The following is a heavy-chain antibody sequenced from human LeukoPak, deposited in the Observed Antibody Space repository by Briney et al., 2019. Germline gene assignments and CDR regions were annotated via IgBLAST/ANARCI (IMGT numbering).Heavy chain of an antibody. D-gene: IGHD6-19*01. J-gene: IGHJ4*02. V-gene: IGHV4-59*01. CDR1: GGSISSYY. CDR3: ARIPDNSGWEIYFDY. CDR2: IYYSGST. Sequence: SETLSLTCTVSGGSISSYYWSWIRQPPGKGLEWIGYIYYSGSTNYDPSLKSRVTISVDTSKNQFSLKLSSVTAADTAVYYCARIPDNSGWEIYFDYWGQGTLVTVSS.